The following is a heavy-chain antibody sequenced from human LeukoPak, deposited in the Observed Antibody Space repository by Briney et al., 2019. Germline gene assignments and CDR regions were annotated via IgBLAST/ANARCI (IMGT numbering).Heavy chain of an antibody. D-gene: IGHD6-13*01. CDR2: INPNSGGT. CDR3: AREAGEFIAAAGGLNY. V-gene: IGHV1-2*02. Sequence: ASVKVSCKASGYTFTGYYMHWVRQAPGQGLEWMGWINPNSGGTNYAQKFQGRVTMTRDTSISTAYMELSRLRSDDTAVYYCAREAGEFIAAAGGLNYWGQGTLVTVSS. CDR1: GYTFTGYY. J-gene: IGHJ4*02.